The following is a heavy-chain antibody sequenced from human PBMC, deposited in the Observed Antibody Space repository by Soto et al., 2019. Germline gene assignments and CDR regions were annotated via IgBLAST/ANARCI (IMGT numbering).Heavy chain of an antibody. D-gene: IGHD6-6*01. CDR3: ARRRDSSSSVGFNTKRYYYYYMDV. Sequence: PSETLSLTCTVSGGSISSSSYYWGWIRQPPGKGLEWIGSIYYSGSTYYNTSLKSRVTISVNTSKNQFSMKLSTVTAADTAVFFCARRRDSSSSVGFNTKRYYYYYMDVWGKGTTVTVSS. V-gene: IGHV4-39*01. CDR2: IYYSGST. CDR1: GGSISSSSYY. J-gene: IGHJ6*03.